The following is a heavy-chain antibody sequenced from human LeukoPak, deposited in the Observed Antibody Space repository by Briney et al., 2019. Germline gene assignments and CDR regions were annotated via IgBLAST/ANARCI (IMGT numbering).Heavy chain of an antibody. CDR1: GGSISSSSYY. Sequence: KPSETLSLTCTVSGGSISSSSYYWGWLRQPPGKGLEWNGSIYYSGSTYYNPSLKIRVTISVDTSKNQYSLKLSSAAAADTAVYYCARSDSSSWFPHYDWGQGTLVTVAS. CDR3: ARSDSSSWFPHYD. V-gene: IGHV4-39*01. J-gene: IGHJ4*02. CDR2: IYYSGST. D-gene: IGHD6-13*01.